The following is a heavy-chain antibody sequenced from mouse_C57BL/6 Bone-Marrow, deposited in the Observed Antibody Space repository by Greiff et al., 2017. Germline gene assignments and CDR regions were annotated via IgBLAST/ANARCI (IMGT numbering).Heavy chain of an antibody. Sequence: EVQLVESGGGLVKPGGSLKLSCAASGFTFSSYAMSWVRQTPEQRLEWVATISDGGSYTYYPDNVKGRFTISRDNAKDNLYLQVSHLNSELTAMYYCARAFLLPLCYFDVWGTGTTVTVSS. D-gene: IGHD2-10*01. CDR3: ARAFLLPLCYFDV. V-gene: IGHV5-4*01. CDR2: ISDGGSYT. J-gene: IGHJ1*03. CDR1: GFTFSSYA.